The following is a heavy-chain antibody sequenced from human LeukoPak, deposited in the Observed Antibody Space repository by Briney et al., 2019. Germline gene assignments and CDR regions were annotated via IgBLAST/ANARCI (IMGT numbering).Heavy chain of an antibody. CDR3: AREVHYYGSGSYPPDY. V-gene: IGHV3-48*04. Sequence: GGSLRLSCAASGFTFSSYAMSWVRQAPGKGLEWVSYISSSSSTIYYADSVKGRFTISRDNAKNSLYLQMNSLRAEDTAVYYCAREVHYYGSGSYPPDYWGQGTLVTVSS. D-gene: IGHD3-10*01. CDR1: GFTFSSYA. J-gene: IGHJ4*02. CDR2: ISSSSSTI.